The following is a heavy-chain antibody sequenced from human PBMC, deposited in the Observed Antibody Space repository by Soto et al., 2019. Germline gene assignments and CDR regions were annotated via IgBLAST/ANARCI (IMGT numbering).Heavy chain of an antibody. J-gene: IGHJ2*01. V-gene: IGHV3-23*01. CDR2: ISGSGGST. CDR3: AKVYSYGILQYFDL. Sequence: EVQLLESGGGLVQPGGSLRLSCAASGFTFSSYAMSWVRQAPGKGLEWVSAISGSGGSTYYADYVKGRFTISRDNSKNTLYLQTNSLRADDTAVYYCAKVYSYGILQYFDLWGRGTLVTVSS. CDR1: GFTFSSYA. D-gene: IGHD5-18*01.